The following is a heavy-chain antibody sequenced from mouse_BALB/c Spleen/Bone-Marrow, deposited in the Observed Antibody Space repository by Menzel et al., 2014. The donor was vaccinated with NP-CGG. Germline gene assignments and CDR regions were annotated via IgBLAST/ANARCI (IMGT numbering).Heavy chain of an antibody. CDR2: ISSGSSTI. CDR1: GFTSSSFG. CDR3: ARSTMITTGYYYAMDY. V-gene: IGHV5-17*02. D-gene: IGHD2-4*01. Sequence: EVKLVESGGGLVQPGGSRKVSCAASGFTSSSFGMHWVRQAPEKGLEWVAYISSGSSTIYYADTVKGRFTISRDNPKNTLFLQMTSLRSEDTAMYYCARSTMITTGYYYAMDYWGQGTSVTVSS. J-gene: IGHJ4*01.